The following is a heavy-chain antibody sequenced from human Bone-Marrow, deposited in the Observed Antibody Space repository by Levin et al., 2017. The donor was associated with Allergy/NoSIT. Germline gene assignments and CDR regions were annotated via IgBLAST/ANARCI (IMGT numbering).Heavy chain of an antibody. CDR1: GGTFGDYD. Sequence: ASVKVSCKASGGTFGDYDITWVRQAPGHGREWMGGTIPILGITNYAQKFQGGLTITADRSTGTAFMELNSLRSETTAVYYCARYSNYVDYWGEGTLVTFSS. V-gene: IGHV1-69*10. D-gene: IGHD4-11*01. J-gene: IGHJ4*02. CDR3: ARYSNYVDY. CDR2: TIPILGIT.